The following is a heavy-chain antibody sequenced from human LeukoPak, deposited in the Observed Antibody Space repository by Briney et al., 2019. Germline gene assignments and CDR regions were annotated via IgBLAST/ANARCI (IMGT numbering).Heavy chain of an antibody. V-gene: IGHV4-4*02. CDR1: GGSISSSNW. Sequence: SGTLSLTCAVSGGSISSSNWWSWVRQPPGKGLEWIGEIYHSGSTNYNPSLKSRVTISVDKSKNQFSLKLSSVTAADTAVYYCARDLRNYDSSGPFDYWGQGTLVTVSS. CDR2: IYHSGST. CDR3: ARDLRNYDSSGPFDY. D-gene: IGHD3-22*01. J-gene: IGHJ4*02.